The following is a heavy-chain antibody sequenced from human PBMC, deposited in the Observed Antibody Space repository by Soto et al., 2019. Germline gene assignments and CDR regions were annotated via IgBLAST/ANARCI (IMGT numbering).Heavy chain of an antibody. Sequence: SVKVSCKASGCTFCNYGICWVRQAPGEGLEWMGGIIPIFGTANYAQKFQGRVTITADKSTSTAYMELSSLTSEDTAVYYCTRFNSTDAYNLIIDYWGQGTPVTVSS. CDR1: GCTFCNYG. V-gene: IGHV1-69*06. J-gene: IGHJ4*02. D-gene: IGHD4-17*01. CDR3: TRFNSTDAYNLIIDY. CDR2: IIPIFGTA.